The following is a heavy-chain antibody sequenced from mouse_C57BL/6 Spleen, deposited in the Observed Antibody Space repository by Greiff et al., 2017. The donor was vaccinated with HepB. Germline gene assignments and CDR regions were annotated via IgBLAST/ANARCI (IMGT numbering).Heavy chain of an antibody. CDR2: ISDGGSYT. V-gene: IGHV5-4*01. CDR1: GFTFSSYA. CDR3: ARKDYYGSSYGSFAY. J-gene: IGHJ3*01. D-gene: IGHD1-1*01. Sequence: EVQGVESGGGLVKPGGSLKLSCAASGFTFSSYAMSWVRQTPEKRLEWVATISDGGSYTYYPDNVKGRFTLSRDNAKNNLYLQMSHLKSEDTAMYYCARKDYYGSSYGSFAYWGQGTLVTVSA.